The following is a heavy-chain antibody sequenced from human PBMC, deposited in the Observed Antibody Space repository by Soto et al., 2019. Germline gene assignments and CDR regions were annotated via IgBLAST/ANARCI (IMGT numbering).Heavy chain of an antibody. D-gene: IGHD2-2*01. CDR1: GFPFTDNA. Sequence: GGSLRLFCAASGFPFTDNAVSWFRQAPGKVVEWVRFIQGRIYGWATAYAASVQARFTVSRDDSKSIAYLQMNSLKSEDTAVYYCAGHVGLSVPWGQGTQVTVSS. CDR3: AGHVGLSVP. CDR2: IQGRIYGWAT. J-gene: IGHJ4*02. V-gene: IGHV3-49*03.